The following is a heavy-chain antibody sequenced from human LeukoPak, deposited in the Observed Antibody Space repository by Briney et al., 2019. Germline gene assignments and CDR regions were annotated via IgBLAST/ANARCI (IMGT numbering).Heavy chain of an antibody. CDR1: GFTFSSYS. CDR2: ISSSSSYI. CDR3: ARGFGGSSPSGMDV. V-gene: IGHV3-21*01. J-gene: IGHJ6*02. Sequence: PGGSLRLSCAASGFTFSSYSMNWVRQAPGKGLEWVSSISSSSSYIYYADSVKGRFTISRYNSKNMVSLQMNSLRAEDTAVYYCARGFGGSSPSGMDVWGQGTTVTVSS. D-gene: IGHD1-26*01.